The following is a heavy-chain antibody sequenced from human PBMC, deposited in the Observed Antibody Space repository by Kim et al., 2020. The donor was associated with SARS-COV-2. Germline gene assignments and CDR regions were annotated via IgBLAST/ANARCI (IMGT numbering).Heavy chain of an antibody. J-gene: IGHJ4*02. Sequence: SETLSLTCTVSGGSISSSGYYWGWIRQPPGKGLEWIGSAYYTGSTYYNPALKSRVTISVDTSKNQYSLKLSSVTAADTAMYYCARHFRGTSLRVLGLCQFDYWGQGTLVTVSS. V-gene: IGHV4-39*01. CDR3: ARHFRGTSLRVLGLCQFDY. CDR1: GGSISSSGYY. CDR2: AYYTGST. D-gene: IGHD2-2*01.